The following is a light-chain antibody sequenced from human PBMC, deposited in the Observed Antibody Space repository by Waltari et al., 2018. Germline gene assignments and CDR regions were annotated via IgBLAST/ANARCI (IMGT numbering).Light chain of an antibody. CDR3: SSYTSSSTHYV. V-gene: IGLV2-14*01. J-gene: IGLJ1*01. CDR1: SSDVGGYNS. CDR2: EVS. Sequence: QSALTQPVSGSGSPGQSITTSCTGTSSDVGGYNSVPWYQQHPGKAPKLMIYEVSNRPSGVSNRFSGSKSGNTASLTISGLQAEDEAHYYCSSYTSSSTHYVFGTGTKVTVL.